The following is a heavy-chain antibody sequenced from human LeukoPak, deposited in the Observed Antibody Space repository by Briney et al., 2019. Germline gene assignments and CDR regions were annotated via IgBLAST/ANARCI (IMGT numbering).Heavy chain of an antibody. J-gene: IGHJ4*02. CDR3: ARPHYYTSGSYHY. CDR2: ITSDGTSK. V-gene: IGHV3-30-3*01. D-gene: IGHD3-10*01. Sequence: GGSLRLSCAGSGFTFSSYTLHWVRQAPGKGLEWVAVITSDGTSKYYADSVKGRFTISRDNSKNTLHLQMDSLRAEDTAVYYCARPHYYTSGSYHYWGQGTLVTVSS. CDR1: GFTFSSYT.